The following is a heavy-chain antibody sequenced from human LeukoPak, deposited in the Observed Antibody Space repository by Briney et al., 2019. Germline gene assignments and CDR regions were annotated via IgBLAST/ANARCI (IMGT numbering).Heavy chain of an antibody. CDR2: IYYSGST. V-gene: IGHV4-61*01. CDR1: GGSVSSGSYY. J-gene: IGHJ6*02. D-gene: IGHD3-3*01. CDR3: ARGSYDFWSGSNYYGMDV. Sequence: SETLSLTCTVSGGSVSSGSYYWSWIRQPPGKGLEWNGYIYYSGSTNYNPSLKSRVTISVDTSKNQFSLKLSSVTAADTAVYYCARGSYDFWSGSNYYGMDVWGQGTTVTVSS.